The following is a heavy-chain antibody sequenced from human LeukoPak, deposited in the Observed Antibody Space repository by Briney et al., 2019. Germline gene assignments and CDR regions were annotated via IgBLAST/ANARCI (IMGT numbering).Heavy chain of an antibody. D-gene: IGHD3-22*01. Sequence: SETLSLTCTVSGGSISSYYWSWIRQPAGKGLEWIGRIYTSGSTNYNPSLKSRVTMSVDTSKNQFSLKLSSVTAADTAVYYCARDMHCYDSSGYYPPLGYWGQGTLVTVSS. CDR1: GGSISSYY. CDR2: IYTSGST. V-gene: IGHV4-4*07. J-gene: IGHJ4*02. CDR3: ARDMHCYDSSGYYPPLGY.